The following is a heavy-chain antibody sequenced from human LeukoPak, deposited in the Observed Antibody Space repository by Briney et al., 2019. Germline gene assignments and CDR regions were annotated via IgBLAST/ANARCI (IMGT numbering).Heavy chain of an antibody. J-gene: IGHJ4*02. CDR2: VDPEDGET. Sequence: ASVKVSCKVSGYTFTDYYMHWVQQAPGKGLEWMGLVDPEDGETIYAEKFLGRVTITADTSTDTAYMELSSLRSEDTAVYYCARGEGILYDYWGQGTLVTVSS. CDR3: ARGEGILYDY. CDR1: GYTFTDYY. V-gene: IGHV1-69-2*01. D-gene: IGHD3-10*01.